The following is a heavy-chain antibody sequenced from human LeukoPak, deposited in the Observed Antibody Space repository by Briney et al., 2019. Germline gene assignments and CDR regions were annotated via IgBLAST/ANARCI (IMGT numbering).Heavy chain of an antibody. J-gene: IGHJ5*02. D-gene: IGHD6-6*01. Sequence: SVKVSCKASGGTFSSYAISWVRQAPGQGLEWMGGIIPIFGTANYAQKFQGRVTITADESTSTAYMELSSLRSEDTAVCYCARGQSSSSLIDPWGQGTLVTVSS. CDR3: ARGQSSSSLIDP. CDR2: IIPIFGTA. V-gene: IGHV1-69*01. CDR1: GGTFSSYA.